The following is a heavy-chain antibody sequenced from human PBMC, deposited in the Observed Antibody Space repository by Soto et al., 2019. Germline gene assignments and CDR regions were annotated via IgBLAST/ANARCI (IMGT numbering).Heavy chain of an antibody. CDR2: IYNSGST. D-gene: IGHD5-18*01. CDR3: ARRYSYGHFDY. Sequence: SETLSLTCTVSGGSISSYYWSWIRQPPGKGLEWIGYIYNSGSTTYNPSLKSRVTISVDTSKNQFSLKLSSVTAADTAVYYCARRYSYGHFDYWGQGTQVTVSS. CDR1: GGSISSYY. V-gene: IGHV4-59*08. J-gene: IGHJ4*02.